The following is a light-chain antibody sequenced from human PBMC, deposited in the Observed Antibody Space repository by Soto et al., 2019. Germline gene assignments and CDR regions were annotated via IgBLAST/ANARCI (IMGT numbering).Light chain of an antibody. CDR3: TSYRSSSTLYV. V-gene: IGLV2-14*01. Sequence: QSALTQPASVSGSPGQSITISCTGTTSDGGGYNYVSWYQQHPGKAPKLIIYDVNTRPSGVSNRFSASKSGSAASLTISGLQAEDEADYYCTSYRSSSTLYVFGTGTQLTVL. J-gene: IGLJ1*01. CDR1: TSDGGGYNY. CDR2: DVN.